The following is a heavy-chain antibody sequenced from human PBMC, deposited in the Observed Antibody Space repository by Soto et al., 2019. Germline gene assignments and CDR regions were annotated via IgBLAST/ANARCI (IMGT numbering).Heavy chain of an antibody. V-gene: IGHV3-30-3*01. CDR1: GFTFSSYA. CDR3: ARDNLAGGGRWFDP. Sequence: QVQLVESGGGVVQPGRSLRLSCAASGFTFSSYAMHWVRQAPGTGLEWVAVISHDGSNKYYADSVKGRFTISRDNSKNTLYLQMNSLRAEDTAVYYWARDNLAGGGRWFDPWGQGTLVTVSS. D-gene: IGHD6-19*01. CDR2: ISHDGSNK. J-gene: IGHJ5*02.